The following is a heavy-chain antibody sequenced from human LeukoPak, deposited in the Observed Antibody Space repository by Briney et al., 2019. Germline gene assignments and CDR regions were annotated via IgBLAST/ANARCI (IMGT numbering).Heavy chain of an antibody. Sequence: GGSLRLSCAASGFTFSSYGMHWVRQAPGKGLEWVAFIRYDGSNTYYADSVKGRFTISRDNSRNTLHLQMNSLRPEDTAMYYCAKDREDIMVRGVITDWGQGTLVTASS. CDR3: AKDREDIMVRGVITD. CDR2: IRYDGSNT. CDR1: GFTFSSYG. J-gene: IGHJ4*01. D-gene: IGHD3-10*01. V-gene: IGHV3-30*02.